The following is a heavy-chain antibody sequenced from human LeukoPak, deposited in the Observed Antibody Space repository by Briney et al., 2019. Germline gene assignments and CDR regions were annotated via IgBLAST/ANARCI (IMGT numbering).Heavy chain of an antibody. CDR2: IKQDGSEK. CDR3: ARGHYCSSTSCYGDDAFDI. CDR1: GFTFSSYW. Sequence: GGSLRLSCAASGFTFSSYWMSWVRQAPGKGLEWVANIKQDGSEKYYVDSVKGRFTISRDNAKNSLYLQINSLRAEDTAVYYCARGHYCSSTSCYGDDAFDIWGQGTMVTVSS. V-gene: IGHV3-7*01. J-gene: IGHJ3*02. D-gene: IGHD2-2*01.